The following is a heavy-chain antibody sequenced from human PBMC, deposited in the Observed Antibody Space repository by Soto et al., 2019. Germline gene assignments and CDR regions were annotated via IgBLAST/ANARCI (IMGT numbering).Heavy chain of an antibody. V-gene: IGHV3-23*01. CDR3: AKDLLPGYCSGGSCYDYYYYMDV. D-gene: IGHD2-15*01. J-gene: IGHJ6*03. CDR2: ISGSGGST. Sequence: GGSLRLSCAASGFTFSSYAMSWVRQAPGKGLEWVSAISGSGGSTYYADSVKGRFTISRDNSKNTLYLQMNSLRAEDTAVYYCAKDLLPGYCSGGSCYDYYYYMDVWGKGTTVTVSS. CDR1: GFTFSSYA.